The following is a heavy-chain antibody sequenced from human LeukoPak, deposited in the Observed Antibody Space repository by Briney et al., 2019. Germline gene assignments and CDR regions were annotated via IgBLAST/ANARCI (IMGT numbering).Heavy chain of an antibody. Sequence: GGSLRLSCAASGFTFSSYEMNWVRQAPGKGLEWVSYISSSGNTIYYADSVKGRFTISRDNAKNSLYLQMNSLRAEDTAIYYCARDKNYYDSSGRRKVTDYWGQGTLVTVSS. J-gene: IGHJ4*02. CDR2: ISSSGNTI. CDR3: ARDKNYYDSSGRRKVTDY. CDR1: GFTFSSYE. D-gene: IGHD3-22*01. V-gene: IGHV3-48*03.